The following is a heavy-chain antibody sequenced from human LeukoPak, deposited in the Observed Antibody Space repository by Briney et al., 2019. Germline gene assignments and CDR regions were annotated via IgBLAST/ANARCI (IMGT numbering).Heavy chain of an antibody. V-gene: IGHV3-66*01. CDR2: IYSCGST. D-gene: IGHD2-8*02. J-gene: IGHJ4*02. Sequence: GGSLRLSCAASGFTVSSNDMSWVRQAPGKGLEWVSVIYSCGSTYYTDSVNDRFTISRDYTKNIEYLQLNSLRVEDTAVYYCARGQNTMRSERYWYFFDYWGRGALVTVSS. CDR1: GFTVSSND. CDR3: ARGQNTMRSERYWYFFDY.